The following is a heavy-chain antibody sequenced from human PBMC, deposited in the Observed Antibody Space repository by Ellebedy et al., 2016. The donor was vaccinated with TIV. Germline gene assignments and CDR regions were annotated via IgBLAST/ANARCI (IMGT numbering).Heavy chain of an antibody. CDR2: INPMNDVT. CDR1: GYTFTGSF. J-gene: IGHJ4*02. Sequence: AASVKVSCKASGYTFTGSFMHWARQAPGHGLEWVGWINPMNDVTIYAQNFQGRVTMTTDTSISTAYMELRGLRSDDTAIYYGARSVWPGYFDFWGRGSLVTVSS. V-gene: IGHV1-2*02. CDR3: ARSVWPGYFDF. D-gene: IGHD2-21*01.